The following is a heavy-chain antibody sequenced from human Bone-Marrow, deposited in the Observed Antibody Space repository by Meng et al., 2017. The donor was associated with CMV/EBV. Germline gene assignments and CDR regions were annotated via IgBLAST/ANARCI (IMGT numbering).Heavy chain of an antibody. D-gene: IGHD3-3*01. J-gene: IGHJ6*02. Sequence: SVKVSCKASGGTFSSYAISWARQAPGQGLEWMGGIIPIFGTANYAQKFQGRVTITTDESTSTAYMELSSLRSEDTAVYYCAQMLYDFWSGYQTLDYYYYGMDVWGQGTTVTVSS. CDR3: AQMLYDFWSGYQTLDYYYYGMDV. CDR1: GGTFSSYA. CDR2: IIPIFGTA. V-gene: IGHV1-69*05.